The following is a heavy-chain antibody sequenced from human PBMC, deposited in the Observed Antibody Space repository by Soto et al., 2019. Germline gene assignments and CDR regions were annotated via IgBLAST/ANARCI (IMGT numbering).Heavy chain of an antibody. J-gene: IGHJ6*04. CDR3: AKDQKNKRAAAGKLYYGMDG. CDR1: GFTFSIYS. V-gene: IGHV3-48*01. D-gene: IGHD6-13*01. Sequence: PGGSLRLSCAASGFTFSIYSMNWVRQAPGKGLECVSYIMPESSHIFYADSVKGRFTISRDNSKNTLYLQMNSLRAEDTAVYYCAKDQKNKRAAAGKLYYGMDGWGKGTTVTVSS. CDR2: IMPESSHI.